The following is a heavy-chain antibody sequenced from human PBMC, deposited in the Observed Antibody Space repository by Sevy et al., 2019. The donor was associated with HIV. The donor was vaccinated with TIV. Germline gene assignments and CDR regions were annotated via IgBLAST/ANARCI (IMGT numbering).Heavy chain of an antibody. Sequence: GGSLRLSCAASGFTFSSFWMHWVRQAPGKGLEWVANIKQDGSEKYYVHSVKGRFSISIDNAKNSLYLQMNSLRAEDTAVYYCAREIGGGNSFWGQGTLVTVSS. J-gene: IGHJ4*02. CDR3: AREIGGGNSF. CDR1: GFTFSSFW. V-gene: IGHV3-7*01. D-gene: IGHD1-1*01. CDR2: IKQDGSEK.